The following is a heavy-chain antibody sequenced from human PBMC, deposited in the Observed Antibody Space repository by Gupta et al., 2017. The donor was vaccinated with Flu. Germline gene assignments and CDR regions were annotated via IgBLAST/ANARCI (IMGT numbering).Heavy chain of an antibody. D-gene: IGHD3-10*01. V-gene: IGHV1-69*01. J-gene: IGHJ4*02. Sequence: QVQLVQSGTEVRKPGSSVKVSCKTSGGTISNYALSWVRQAPGQGLEWMGGIIPIFETQNYEQKFCGRVTITADDSTSTGYMAVSGLPAEDTAVYYCATADPYGSGSHYDGGGQGTMVTVSS. CDR3: ATADPYGSGSHYDG. CDR2: IIPIFETQ. CDR1: GGTISNYA.